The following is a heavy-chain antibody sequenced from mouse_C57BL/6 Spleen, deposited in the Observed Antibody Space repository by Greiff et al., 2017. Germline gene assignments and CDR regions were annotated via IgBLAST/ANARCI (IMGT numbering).Heavy chain of an antibody. CDR2: IDPEDGDT. Sequence: VQLQQSGAELVKPGASVKLSCTASGFNINDYYMHWVKQRPEQGLEWIGRIDPEDGDTEYAPKFQGKATMTADTSSNTAYLQLSSLTAGDTAVYYCTTRRSSMDYWGQGTSVTVSS. V-gene: IGHV14-1*01. CDR3: TTRRSSMDY. CDR1: GFNINDYY. J-gene: IGHJ4*01.